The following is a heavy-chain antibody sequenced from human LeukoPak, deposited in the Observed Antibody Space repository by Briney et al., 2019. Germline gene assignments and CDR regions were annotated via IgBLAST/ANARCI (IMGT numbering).Heavy chain of an antibody. CDR2: ITGGGGST. Sequence: PGGSLRLSCAASGFTFSSYAMTWVHQAPGKGLEWVSGITGGGGSTYYADSVKGRFTISRDNSKDTLYLQMSSLRAEDTAIYYCAKDTSTRWYSSKPLPGDYWGQGTLVTVST. CDR1: GFTFSSYA. D-gene: IGHD6-13*01. CDR3: AKDTSTRWYSSKPLPGDY. V-gene: IGHV3-23*01. J-gene: IGHJ4*02.